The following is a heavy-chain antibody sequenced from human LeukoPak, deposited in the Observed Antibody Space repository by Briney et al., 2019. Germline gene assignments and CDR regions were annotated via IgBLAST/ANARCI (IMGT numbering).Heavy chain of an antibody. D-gene: IGHD2-15*01. Sequence: AGGSLRLSCAASGFAFSTYAMSWVRQVPGKGLEWVSGISNTAGFTYYADSVKGRFTISRDNSKNTLYLQLNSLGAEDTAVYYCAKSNYYCSDSCQPDDAFDVWGQGTMVTVSS. CDR1: GFAFSTYA. J-gene: IGHJ3*01. CDR3: AKSNYYCSDSCQPDDAFDV. V-gene: IGHV3-23*01. CDR2: ISNTAGFT.